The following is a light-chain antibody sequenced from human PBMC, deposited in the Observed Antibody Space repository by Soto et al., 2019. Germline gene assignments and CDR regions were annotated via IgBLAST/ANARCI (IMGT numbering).Light chain of an antibody. CDR1: SSDVGAYNY. CDR2: EVS. CDR3: SSYAGTNRV. J-gene: IGLJ1*01. Sequence: QSALTQPPSASGSPGQSVTISCTGTSSDVGAYNYVSWYQQHPGKAPKVMIYEVSKRPSGVPDRFSGSKSGNTASLTVSGLQAEDEAEYYCSSYAGTNRVFGTGTKGTVL. V-gene: IGLV2-8*01.